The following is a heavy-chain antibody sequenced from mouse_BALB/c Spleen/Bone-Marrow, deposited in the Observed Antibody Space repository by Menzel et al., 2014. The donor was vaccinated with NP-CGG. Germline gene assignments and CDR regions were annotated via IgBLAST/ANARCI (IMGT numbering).Heavy chain of an antibody. CDR2: ISTYNGNT. J-gene: IGHJ4*01. CDR3: ARTRGVPYAIDY. Sequence: VHVVESGPELVRPGVSVKISCKGSGYTFTDYAMHWVKQSHAKSLEWIGVISTYNGNTNYNQKFKGKATMTVDKSSSTAYMELARLTTEDSAIYYCARTRGVPYAIDYWGQGTSVTVSS. V-gene: IGHV1-67*01. CDR1: GYTFTDYA.